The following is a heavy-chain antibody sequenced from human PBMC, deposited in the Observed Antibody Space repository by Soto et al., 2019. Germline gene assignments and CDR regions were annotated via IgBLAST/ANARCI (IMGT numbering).Heavy chain of an antibody. CDR3: ARDVAGATGGYYYYGMHV. J-gene: IGHJ6*02. Sequence: GASVKVSCKASGYTFTSYGISWVRQAPGQGLEWMGWISAYNGNTNYAQKLQGRVTMTTDTSTSTAYMELRSLRSDDTAVYYCARDVAGATGGYYYYGMHVWGQGTTVTVSS. CDR1: GYTFTSYG. V-gene: IGHV1-18*04. CDR2: ISAYNGNT. D-gene: IGHD1-26*01.